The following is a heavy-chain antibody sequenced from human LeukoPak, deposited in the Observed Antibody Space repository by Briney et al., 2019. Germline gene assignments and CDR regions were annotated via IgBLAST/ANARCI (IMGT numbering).Heavy chain of an antibody. V-gene: IGHV3-74*01. CDR2: INIDGSST. CDR3: ARGITGMYYYDP. D-gene: IGHD3-10*01. Sequence: PGGSLKLSCAASGFTFSSFWMHWVRQAPGKGPVWVSRINIDGSSTNYADSVKGRFTISRDNAKDTLYLQINSLRAEDTAVYYCARGITGMYYYDPWGQGTLVTVSS. J-gene: IGHJ5*02. CDR1: GFTFSSFW.